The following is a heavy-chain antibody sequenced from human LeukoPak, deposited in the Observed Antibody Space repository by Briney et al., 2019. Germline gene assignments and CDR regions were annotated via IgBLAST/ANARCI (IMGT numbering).Heavy chain of an antibody. CDR2: IYYSGTT. Sequence: SETLSLTCTVSGGSISSGDYYWSWIRQPPGKGLEWIGYIYYSGTTYYNPSLESRVTMSVDTSKNQFSLKLSSVTAADTAVYYCARYRDSGGRLAFDIWGQGTVATVSS. CDR3: ARYRDSGGRLAFDI. D-gene: IGHD2-15*01. J-gene: IGHJ3*02. V-gene: IGHV4-30-4*01. CDR1: GGSISSGDYY.